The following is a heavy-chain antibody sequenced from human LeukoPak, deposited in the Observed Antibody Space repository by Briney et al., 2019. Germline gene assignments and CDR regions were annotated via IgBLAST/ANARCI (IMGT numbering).Heavy chain of an antibody. J-gene: IGHJ6*03. V-gene: IGHV3-43*01. D-gene: IGHD5-12*01. Sequence: GGSLRLSCAASGFTFDDYTMHWVRQAPGKGLEWVSLISWDGGSTYYADSVKGRFTISRDDSKNTLYLQMNSLKTEDTAVYYCTTPYSGYDSYYYYYMDVWGKGTTVTVSS. CDR2: ISWDGGST. CDR1: GFTFDDYT. CDR3: TTPYSGYDSYYYYYMDV.